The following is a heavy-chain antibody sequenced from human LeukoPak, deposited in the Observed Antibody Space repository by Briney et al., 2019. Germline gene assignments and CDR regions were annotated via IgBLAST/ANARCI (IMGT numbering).Heavy chain of an antibody. J-gene: IGHJ6*03. Sequence: PSETLSLTCAVYGGSFSGYYWSWIRQPPGKGLEWIGEINHSGSTNYNPSLKSRVTISVDTSKNQFSLKLSSVTAADTAVYYCARVGYYYDSSGYYYVGGYYYMDVWGKGTTVTVSS. D-gene: IGHD3-22*01. CDR1: GGSFSGYY. V-gene: IGHV4-34*01. CDR3: ARVGYYYDSSGYYYVGGYYYMDV. CDR2: INHSGST.